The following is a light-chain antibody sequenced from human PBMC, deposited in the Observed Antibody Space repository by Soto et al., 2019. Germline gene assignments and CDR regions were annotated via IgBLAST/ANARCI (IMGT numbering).Light chain of an antibody. CDR2: GAS. V-gene: IGKV3-11*01. J-gene: IGKJ1*01. Sequence: EIVFTQAPATLSLSPGERAALCCRASQSVSSYLAWYQQKPGQAPRLLIYGASNRATGISARFSGSGSGTDFTLTISSLEPEDFAVYYCQQRSNWPLTFGQGTKVDIK. CDR1: QSVSSY. CDR3: QQRSNWPLT.